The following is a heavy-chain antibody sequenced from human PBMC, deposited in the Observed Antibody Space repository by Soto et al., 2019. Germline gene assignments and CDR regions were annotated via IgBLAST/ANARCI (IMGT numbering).Heavy chain of an antibody. CDR3: AKGTAAAGQFDY. J-gene: IGHJ4*02. CDR2: ISYDGSNK. V-gene: IGHV3-30*18. D-gene: IGHD6-13*01. Sequence: QVQLVESGGGVVQPGRSLRLSCAASGFTFSSYAMHWVRQAPGKGLEWVAVISYDGSNKYYADSVKGRFTISRDNSKNTLYLQMNSLRAEDTAVYYCAKGTAAAGQFDYWGQGTLVTVSS. CDR1: GFTFSSYA.